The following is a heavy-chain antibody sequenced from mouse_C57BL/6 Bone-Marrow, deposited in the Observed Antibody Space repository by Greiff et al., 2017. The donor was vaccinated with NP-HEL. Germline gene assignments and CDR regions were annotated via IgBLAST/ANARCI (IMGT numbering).Heavy chain of an antibody. CDR2: IYPRSGNT. D-gene: IGHD1-1*01. V-gene: IGHV1-81*01. J-gene: IGHJ4*01. Sequence: VQLQQSGAELARPGASVKLSCKASGYTFTSYGISWVKQRTGQGLEWIGEIYPRSGNTYYNEKFKGKATLTADKSSSTAYMGLRSLTSEDSAVYFCAREGASYGSSLYYAMDYWGQGTSVTVSS. CDR1: GYTFTSYG. CDR3: AREGASYGSSLYYAMDY.